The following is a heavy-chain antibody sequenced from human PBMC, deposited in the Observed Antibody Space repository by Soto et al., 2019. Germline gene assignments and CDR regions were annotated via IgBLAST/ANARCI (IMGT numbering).Heavy chain of an antibody. CDR2: INTYNGNT. V-gene: IGHV1-18*01. CDR3: AMVDVYVTPSPQDV. J-gene: IGHJ6*02. Sequence: QVQLVQSGAEVKNPRASVKVSCKASGYTFTRYGIGWARQAPGQGLEWMGWINTYNGNTNYAQNVQGRVTLTTDTSTSTAYMELRSLRSKDTAIYYCAMVDVYVTPSPQDVWGQGTTVIVSS. D-gene: IGHD3-16*01. CDR1: GYTFTRYG.